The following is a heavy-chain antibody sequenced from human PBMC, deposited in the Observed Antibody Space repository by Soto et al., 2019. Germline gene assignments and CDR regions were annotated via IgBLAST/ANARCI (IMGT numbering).Heavy chain of an antibody. Sequence: ASVKLSCKASGYTFTAYYMHWVRQAPGQGLEWMGWINPSSGGTNYAQKFQGWVIMTRDTSISTAYMELSRLRSDDTAMYYCARGPGDFWSGYFDYWGQETLVTVSS. V-gene: IGHV1-2*04. CDR2: INPSSGGT. D-gene: IGHD3-3*01. J-gene: IGHJ4*02. CDR1: GYTFTAYY. CDR3: ARGPGDFWSGYFDY.